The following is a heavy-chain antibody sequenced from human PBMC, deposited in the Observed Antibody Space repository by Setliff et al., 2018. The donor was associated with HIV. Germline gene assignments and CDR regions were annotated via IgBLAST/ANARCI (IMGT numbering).Heavy chain of an antibody. D-gene: IGHD3-22*01. CDR3: ARVSGYYDSSGYNCDAFDI. CDR2: VYYDAST. V-gene: IGHV4-59*11. J-gene: IGHJ3*02. Sequence: LSLTCTVSGGSISTHYWSWIRQPPGKGLEWIGTVYYDASTIYTPSLNSRVIISVDTSKSQFSLNLSSVTAADTAVYYCARVSGYYDSSGYNCDAFDIWGQGTMVTVSS. CDR1: GGSISTHY.